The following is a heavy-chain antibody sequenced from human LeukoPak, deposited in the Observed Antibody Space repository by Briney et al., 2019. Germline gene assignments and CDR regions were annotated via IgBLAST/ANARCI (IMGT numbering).Heavy chain of an antibody. CDR3: ARRLAVAGTSY. CDR2: ISSSGSTI. V-gene: IGHV3-48*03. D-gene: IGHD6-19*01. J-gene: IGHJ4*02. Sequence: PGGSLRLSCAASGFTFSSYEMNWVRQAPGKGLEWVSYISSSGSTIYYADSVKGRFTISRDNAKNSLYLQMNSLRAGDTAVYYCARRLAVAGTSYWGQGTLVTVSS. CDR1: GFTFSSYE.